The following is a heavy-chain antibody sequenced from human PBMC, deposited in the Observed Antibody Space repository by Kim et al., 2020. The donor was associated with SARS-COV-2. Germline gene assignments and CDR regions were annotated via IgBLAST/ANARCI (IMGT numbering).Heavy chain of an antibody. J-gene: IGHJ5*02. CDR3: AREMTTVSSNWFDP. V-gene: IGHV3-11*06. D-gene: IGHD4-17*01. Sequence: ASAVKGRFTISRDNAKNSLYLQVTDQRADDTAVYYCAREMTTVSSNWFDPWGRGTLVTVSS.